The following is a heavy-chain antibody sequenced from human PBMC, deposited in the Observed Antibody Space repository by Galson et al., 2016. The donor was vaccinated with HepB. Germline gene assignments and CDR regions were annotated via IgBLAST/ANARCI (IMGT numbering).Heavy chain of an antibody. D-gene: IGHD3-10*01. CDR2: TYYRSKWYN. CDR3: ARKDYGLYYFYGVDV. J-gene: IGHJ6*02. Sequence: CAISGDSVSSNTAAWNWIRQSPSRGLEWLGRTYYRSKWYNDYAVSVKSRITIDPDTSKNQFSLQLNSVTPEDTAVYYCARKDYGLYYFYGVDVWGQGTQVTVSS. CDR1: GDSVSSNTAA. V-gene: IGHV6-1*01.